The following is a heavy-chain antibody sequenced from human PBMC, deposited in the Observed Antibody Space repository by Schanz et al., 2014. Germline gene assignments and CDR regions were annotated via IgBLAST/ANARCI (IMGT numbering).Heavy chain of an antibody. D-gene: IGHD1-1*01. CDR1: GFTFSDYY. CDR2: ISGSSRTI. Sequence: VQLLESGGGLVQPGGSLRLSCAASGFTFSDYYMSWIRQAPGKGLEWVSYISGSSRTIYYADSMKGRFTVSRDNAENALYLQMTSLRAEDTAVYYCARDRRNADLDYWGQGTLVTVSS. V-gene: IGHV3-11*04. J-gene: IGHJ4*02. CDR3: ARDRRNADLDY.